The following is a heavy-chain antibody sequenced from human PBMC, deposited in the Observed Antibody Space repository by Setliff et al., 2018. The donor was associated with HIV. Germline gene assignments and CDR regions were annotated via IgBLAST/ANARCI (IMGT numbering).Heavy chain of an antibody. CDR3: AMGGSNTWYSS. CDR1: GFTFSSYW. CDR2: LNTDGSSI. D-gene: IGHD6-13*01. V-gene: IGHV3-74*01. Sequence: GGSLRLSCVASGFTFSSYWMHWVRQAPGRGLMWISRLNTDGSSIDYADSVKGRFTFSRDNAKNTLYLQMNGLRADDTAVHYCAMGGSNTWYSSWGQGALVTVSS. J-gene: IGHJ5*02.